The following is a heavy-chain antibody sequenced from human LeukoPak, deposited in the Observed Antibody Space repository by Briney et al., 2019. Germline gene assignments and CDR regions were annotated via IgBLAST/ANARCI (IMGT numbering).Heavy chain of an antibody. V-gene: IGHV1-2*02. Sequence: ASVKVSCKASGYTFTVYYMHWVRQAPGQGLEWMGWINPNSGGTNYAQKFQGRVTMTRDTSISTAYMELSRLRSDDTAVYYCAREPVAVAGTGLYYWGQGTLVTVSS. J-gene: IGHJ4*02. CDR1: GYTFTVYY. D-gene: IGHD6-19*01. CDR2: INPNSGGT. CDR3: AREPVAVAGTGLYY.